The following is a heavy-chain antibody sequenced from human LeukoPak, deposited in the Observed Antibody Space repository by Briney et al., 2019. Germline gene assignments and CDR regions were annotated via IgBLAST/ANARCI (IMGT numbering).Heavy chain of an antibody. CDR1: GFSFNTYA. J-gene: IGHJ4*02. D-gene: IGHD3-10*01. V-gene: IGHV3-33*01. CDR2: ICYDGSHK. Sequence: GGSLRLSCAASGFSFNTYAMHWVRQAPGQGLEWVALICYDGSHKFYAHSVRGQFTSSRDNSKNRLSITMHNLRPEDTAVCAREIFGSGSYPAFWGQGTLVTVPS. CDR3: AREIFGSGSYPAF.